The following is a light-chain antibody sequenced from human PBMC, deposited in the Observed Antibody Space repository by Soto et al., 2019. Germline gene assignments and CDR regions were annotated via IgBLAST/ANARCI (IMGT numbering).Light chain of an antibody. Sequence: EIVLTQSPRAPSLSPGERATLSCRASQSVSSSYLAWYQQKPGQAPRLLIYGASSRATGIPDRFSGSGSGTDFTLTISRLEPEDFAVYYCQQYGSSPVTFGQGTKV. V-gene: IGKV3-20*01. J-gene: IGKJ1*01. CDR3: QQYGSSPVT. CDR2: GAS. CDR1: QSVSSSY.